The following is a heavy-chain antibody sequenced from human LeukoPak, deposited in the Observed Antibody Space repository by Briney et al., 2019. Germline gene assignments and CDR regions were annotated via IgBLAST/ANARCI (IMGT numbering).Heavy chain of an antibody. D-gene: IGHD2-2*01. V-gene: IGHV3-23*01. Sequence: GGSLRLSCAASGFTFSNAWMSWVRQAPGKGLEWVSAISGGGADTYYAGSVKGRFTISRDNSKNTVYLQMNSLRAEDTAVYYCARYCTSTSCYGQSSYYGMDVWGQGTTVTVSS. CDR2: ISGGGADT. J-gene: IGHJ6*02. CDR3: ARYCTSTSCYGQSSYYGMDV. CDR1: GFTFSNAW.